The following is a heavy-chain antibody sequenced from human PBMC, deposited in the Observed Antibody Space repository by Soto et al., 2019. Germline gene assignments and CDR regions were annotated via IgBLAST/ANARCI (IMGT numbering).Heavy chain of an antibody. D-gene: IGHD4-4*01. CDR2: INPSSGGT. Sequence: GASVKVSCKASGYPFTGPYIYWVRQAPGQGLEWMGWINPSSGGTEFAEKFQGRVTVTRDTSIRTVFLELNSLTSDDTGVYFCARDFRTYSHGVEVWGQVTAVSVSS. CDR1: GYPFTGPY. CDR3: ARDFRTYSHGVEV. V-gene: IGHV1-2*02. J-gene: IGHJ6*01.